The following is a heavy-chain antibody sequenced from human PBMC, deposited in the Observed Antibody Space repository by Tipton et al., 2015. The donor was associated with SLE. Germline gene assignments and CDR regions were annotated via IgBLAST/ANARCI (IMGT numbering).Heavy chain of an antibody. CDR1: GGSISSYY. CDR2: IYYSGST. CDR3: ATHEGYSSSAPDI. D-gene: IGHD6-6*01. J-gene: IGHJ3*02. V-gene: IGHV4-59*12. Sequence: TLSLTCTVSGGSISSYYWSWIRQPPGKGLEWIGSIYYSGSTYYNPSLKSRVTISVDTSKNQFSLKLSSVTAADTAVYYCATHEGYSSSAPDIWGQGTMVTVSS.